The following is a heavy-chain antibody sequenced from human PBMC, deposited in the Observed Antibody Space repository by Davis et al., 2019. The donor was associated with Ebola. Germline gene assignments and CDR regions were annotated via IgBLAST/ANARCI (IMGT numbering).Heavy chain of an antibody. J-gene: IGHJ4*02. V-gene: IGHV1-18*01. CDR1: GFPLISYG. CDR2: ISAYSGDS. Sequence: ASVKVSCKTSGFPLISYGISWVRQAPGQGLEWMAWISAYSGDSNHAQRLQGRVTMTTDTSTSTAYMELRSLRSDDTAVYYCARDRNWDPFNYWGQGTLVTVSS. D-gene: IGHD7-27*01. CDR3: ARDRNWDPFNY.